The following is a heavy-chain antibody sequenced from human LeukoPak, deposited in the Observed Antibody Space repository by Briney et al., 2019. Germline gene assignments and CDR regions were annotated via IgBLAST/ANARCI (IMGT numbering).Heavy chain of an antibody. V-gene: IGHV3-21*01. D-gene: IGHD1-26*01. CDR2: ISSSSSYI. Sequence: GGSLRLSCAASGFTFSSYSMNWVRQAPGKGLEWVSSISSSSSYIYYADSVKGRFTISRDNAKNSLYLQMNSLRAEDMAVYYCARVARSGSYYDYWGQGTLVTVSS. J-gene: IGHJ4*02. CDR1: GFTFSSYS. CDR3: ARVARSGSYYDY.